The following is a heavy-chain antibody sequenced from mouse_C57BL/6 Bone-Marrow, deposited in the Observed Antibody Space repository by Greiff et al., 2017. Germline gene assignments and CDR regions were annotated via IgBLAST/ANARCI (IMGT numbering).Heavy chain of an antibody. CDR2: IDPENGDT. CDR1: GFNIKDDY. J-gene: IGHJ3*01. Sequence: EVKLQESGAELVRPGASVKLSCTASGFNIKDDYMHWVKQRPEQGLEWIGWIDPENGDTEYASKFQGKATITADTSSNTAYLQLSSLTSEDTAVYYCTTGDYDYDGFAYWGQGTLVTVSA. CDR3: TTGDYDYDGFAY. D-gene: IGHD2-4*01. V-gene: IGHV14-4*01.